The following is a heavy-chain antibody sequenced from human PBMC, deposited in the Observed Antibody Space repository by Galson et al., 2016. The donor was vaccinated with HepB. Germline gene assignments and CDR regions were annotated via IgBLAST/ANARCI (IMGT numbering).Heavy chain of an antibody. CDR2: INHSGGA. J-gene: IGHJ2*01. V-gene: IGHV4-34*01. CDR3: ARVARRSIVVVPTAYWHFDL. D-gene: IGHD2-2*01. CDR1: GASFSETY. Sequence: SETLSLTCGFSGASFSETYWSWIRQSPGEGLQWIGEINHSGGAHYNPSLKSRVTISVDSSKNQFSLELRSVTAADTALYFCARVARRSIVVVPTAYWHFDLWGRGTLVTVSS.